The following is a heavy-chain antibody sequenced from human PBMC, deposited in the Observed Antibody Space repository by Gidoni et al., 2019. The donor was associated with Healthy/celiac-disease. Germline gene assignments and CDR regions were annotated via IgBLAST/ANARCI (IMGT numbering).Heavy chain of an antibody. D-gene: IGHD6-19*01. CDR1: GYTFTSYG. CDR2: ISAYNGNT. Sequence: QVQLVQSGAEVKKPGASVKVSCKASGYTFTSYGISWVRQAPTQGLEWMGWISAYNGNTNYAQKLQGRVTMTTDTSTSTAYMELRSLRSDDTAVYYCARDGRIIAVAGTAYYYYGMDVWGQGTTVTVSS. V-gene: IGHV1-18*04. J-gene: IGHJ6*02. CDR3: ARDGRIIAVAGTAYYYYGMDV.